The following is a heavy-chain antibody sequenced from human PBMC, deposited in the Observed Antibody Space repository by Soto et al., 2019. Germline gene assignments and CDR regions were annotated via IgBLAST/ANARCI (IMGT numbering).Heavy chain of an antibody. V-gene: IGHV4-31*03. CDR1: GGSISSGGYY. Sequence: QVQLQESGPGVVKPSQTLSLTCTVSGGSISSGGYYWSWIRQHPGKGLEWIGYIYYSGSTYYNPSLKSRVTISVDTSKNQFPLQLSSATAADSAVYYCARMYSSSSLTHWGQETLVTVSS. CDR2: IYYSGST. J-gene: IGHJ4*02. D-gene: IGHD6-6*01. CDR3: ARMYSSSSLTH.